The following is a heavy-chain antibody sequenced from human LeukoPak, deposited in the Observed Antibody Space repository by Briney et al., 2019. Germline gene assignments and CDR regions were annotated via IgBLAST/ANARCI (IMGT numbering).Heavy chain of an antibody. CDR3: ARELPRIGGQTDASDI. CDR1: GFTSSGDW. Sequence: GGSLRLSCAVSGFTSSGDWMHWVRQAPGKGLVWVSRSKNDGSSTSYADSVKGQFTISRDNAENTLYLQMNSLRAEDTAVYYCARELPRIGGQTDASDIWGQGTMVTVS. D-gene: IGHD3-16*01. V-gene: IGHV3-74*01. CDR2: SKNDGSST. J-gene: IGHJ3*02.